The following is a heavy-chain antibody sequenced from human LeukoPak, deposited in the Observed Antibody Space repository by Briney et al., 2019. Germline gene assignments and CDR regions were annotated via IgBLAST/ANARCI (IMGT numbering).Heavy chain of an antibody. J-gene: IGHJ3*02. CDR2: IKGNTDGGTT. Sequence: PGGSLRLSCAASGFTFSNVWMTWVRQAPGKGLEWVGRIKGNTDGGTTDYAAPVKGRFTISRDDSKNTLYLQMNSLKTEDTAVYYCTTDRGLYDSSGYYYFATDIWGQGTMVTVSS. D-gene: IGHD3-22*01. CDR1: GFTFSNVW. V-gene: IGHV3-15*01. CDR3: TTDRGLYDSSGYYYFATDI.